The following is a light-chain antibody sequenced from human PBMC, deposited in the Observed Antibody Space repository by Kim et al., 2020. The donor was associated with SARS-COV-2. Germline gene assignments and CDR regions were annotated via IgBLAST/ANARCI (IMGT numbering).Light chain of an antibody. Sequence: QSALTQPPSASGTPGQRVTISCSGSSSNIGSNTVNWYQQLPGTAPKLLIYSTNQQPSGVPDRFSGSKSGTSASLAISGLQSEDEADYYCAAWDDSLNVVFGGGTQLTVL. V-gene: IGLV1-44*01. CDR3: AAWDDSLNVV. J-gene: IGLJ2*01. CDR2: STN. CDR1: SSNIGSNT.